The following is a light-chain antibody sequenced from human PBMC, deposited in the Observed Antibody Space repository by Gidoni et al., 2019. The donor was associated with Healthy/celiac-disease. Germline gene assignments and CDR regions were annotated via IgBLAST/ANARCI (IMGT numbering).Light chain of an antibody. Sequence: DIQMTQSPSTLPASVGDRVTITCRASQSLSSWLAWYQQKPGKAPKLLIYDASSLESGVPSRFSGSGSGTEFTLTISSLQPDDFATYYCQQYNSYSRTFGQGTKVEIK. CDR3: QQYNSYSRT. CDR2: DAS. V-gene: IGKV1-5*01. CDR1: QSLSSW. J-gene: IGKJ1*01.